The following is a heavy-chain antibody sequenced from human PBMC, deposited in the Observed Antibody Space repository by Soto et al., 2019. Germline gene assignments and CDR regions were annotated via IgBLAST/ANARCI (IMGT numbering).Heavy chain of an antibody. V-gene: IGHV4-4*07. CDR2: IYTSGST. D-gene: IGHD3-9*01. J-gene: IGHJ4*02. Sequence: QVQLQESGPGLVKPSETLSLTCTVSGGSISSYYWSWIRQPAGKGLEWIGRIYTSGSTNYNPSLESRVTMSVDTSKNQFSLKLSSVTAADTAVYYCARERDYDISFLIDYWGQGTLVTVSS. CDR1: GGSISSYY. CDR3: ARERDYDISFLIDY.